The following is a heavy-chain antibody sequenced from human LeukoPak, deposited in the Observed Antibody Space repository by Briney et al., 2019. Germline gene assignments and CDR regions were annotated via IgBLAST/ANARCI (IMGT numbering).Heavy chain of an antibody. D-gene: IGHD4-17*01. CDR1: GYTLTELS. Sequence: GASVKVSCKVSGYTLTELSMHWVRQAPGKGLEWMGGFDPEDGGTIYAQKFQGRVTMTEDTSTDTAYMELSSLRSEDTAVYYCATDLTTVTTRSNPRTNWFDPWGQGTLVTVSS. CDR2: FDPEDGGT. V-gene: IGHV1-24*01. J-gene: IGHJ5*02. CDR3: ATDLTTVTTRSNPRTNWFDP.